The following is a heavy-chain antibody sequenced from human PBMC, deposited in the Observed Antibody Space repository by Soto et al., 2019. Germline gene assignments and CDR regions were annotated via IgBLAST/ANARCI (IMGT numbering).Heavy chain of an antibody. V-gene: IGHV3-23*01. Sequence: EVQLLESGGGVVQPGGSLRLSCAASGFTFSNYAMSWVRQAPGKGLQWVSSISGSGVTTYYADSVKCRFAISRDNSRNTFYLQMSSLRVEDTALYYCTNDQRFSWGQGALVSVSS. CDR1: GFTFSNYA. CDR3: TNDQRFS. CDR2: ISGSGVTT. J-gene: IGHJ5*02.